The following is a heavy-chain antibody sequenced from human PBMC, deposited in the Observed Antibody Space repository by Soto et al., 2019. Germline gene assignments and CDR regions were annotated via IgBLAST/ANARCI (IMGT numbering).Heavy chain of an antibody. CDR2: IYYSGST. J-gene: IGHJ3*02. CDR1: GGSISSYY. D-gene: IGHD3-10*01. CDR3: ARLGEWLDAFDI. Sequence: QVQLQESGPGLVKPSETLSLTCTVSGGSISSYYWSWIRQPPGKGLEWIGYIYYSGSTNYNPSLKSRVTISVDTSKNQFSLKLSSVTAADTAVYYCARLGEWLDAFDIWGQGTMVTVSS. V-gene: IGHV4-59*01.